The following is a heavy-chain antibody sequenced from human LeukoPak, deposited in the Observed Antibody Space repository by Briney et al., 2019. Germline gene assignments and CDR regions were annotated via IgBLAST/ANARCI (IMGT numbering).Heavy chain of an antibody. Sequence: SEALSLTCAVYGGSFSGYYWSWIRQPPGKGLEWIGEINHSGSTNYNPSLKSRVTISVDTSKNQFSLKLSSVTAADTAVYYCARVGLRYFDWSTRDYWGQGTLVTVSS. CDR2: INHSGST. D-gene: IGHD3-9*01. V-gene: IGHV4-34*01. CDR3: ARVGLRYFDWSTRDY. CDR1: GGSFSGYY. J-gene: IGHJ4*02.